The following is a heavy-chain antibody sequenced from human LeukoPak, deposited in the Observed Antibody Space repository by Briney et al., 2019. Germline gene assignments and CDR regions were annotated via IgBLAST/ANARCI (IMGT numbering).Heavy chain of an antibody. J-gene: IGHJ4*02. CDR2: ISAYNGNT. D-gene: IGHD2-15*01. CDR1: GYTFTSYG. V-gene: IGHV1-18*01. Sequence: ASVKVSCKASGYTFTSYGISWVRQAPGQGLEWMGWISAYNGNTNYAQKLQGRVTMTTDTSTSTAYMELRSLRSDDTAVYYCAREEYCSGGSCYSDYWGQGTLVTVSS. CDR3: AREEYCSGGSCYSDY.